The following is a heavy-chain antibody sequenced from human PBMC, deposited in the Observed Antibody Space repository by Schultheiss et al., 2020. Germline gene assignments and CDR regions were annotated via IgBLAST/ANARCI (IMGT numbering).Heavy chain of an antibody. J-gene: IGHJ4*02. Sequence: GGSLRLSCAASGFTFSSYWMHWVRQAPGKGLVWVSRINSDGSSTSYADSVKGRFTISRDNAKNTLYLQMNSLRAEDTAVYYCARDVFDPVRIVGATGYFDYWGQGTLVTFSS. CDR2: INSDGSST. CDR1: GFTFSSYW. D-gene: IGHD1-26*01. CDR3: ARDVFDPVRIVGATGYFDY. V-gene: IGHV3-74*01.